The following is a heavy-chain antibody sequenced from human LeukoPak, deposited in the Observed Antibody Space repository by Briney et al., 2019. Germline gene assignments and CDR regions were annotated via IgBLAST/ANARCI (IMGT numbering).Heavy chain of an antibody. V-gene: IGHV3-43*02. D-gene: IGHD6-19*01. J-gene: IGHJ3*02. CDR3: ARSGSTGDAFDI. CDR1: GFTFDDYA. Sequence: GGSLRLSCAASGFTFDDYAMHWVRQAPGKGLEWVSLISGDGGSTYYADSVKGRFTISRDNAKNTLFLQMNSLRVEDTAVYHCARSGSTGDAFDIWGQGTMVTVSS. CDR2: ISGDGGST.